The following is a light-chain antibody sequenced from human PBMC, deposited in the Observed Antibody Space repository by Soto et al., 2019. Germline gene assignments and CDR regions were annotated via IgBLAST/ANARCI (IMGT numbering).Light chain of an antibody. CDR1: QGMSSY. Sequence: DIQMTQSPSSLSASVGDSVTITCRASQGMSSYLAWYQQKPGKAPRLLIYAASTLQSGVPSRFSGSGSGTEFTLTISSLQPEDFATYYCQQLNDYPPGTFGPRTKVDIK. CDR2: AAS. J-gene: IGKJ3*01. V-gene: IGKV1-9*01. CDR3: QQLNDYPPGT.